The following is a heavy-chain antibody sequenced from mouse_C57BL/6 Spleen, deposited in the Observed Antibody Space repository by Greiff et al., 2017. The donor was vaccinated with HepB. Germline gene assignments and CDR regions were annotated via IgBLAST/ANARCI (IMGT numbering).Heavy chain of an antibody. CDR3: ARSLYGSSFYYAMDY. V-gene: IGHV2-6*01. Sequence: QVQLKESGPGLVAPSQSLSITCTVSGFSLTSYGVDWVRQSPGKGLEWLGVIWGVGSTNYNSALKSRLSISNDNSKSQVFLKMNSLQTEDTAMYYCARSLYGSSFYYAMDYWGQGTSVTVSS. J-gene: IGHJ4*01. CDR2: IWGVGST. CDR1: GFSLTSYG. D-gene: IGHD1-1*01.